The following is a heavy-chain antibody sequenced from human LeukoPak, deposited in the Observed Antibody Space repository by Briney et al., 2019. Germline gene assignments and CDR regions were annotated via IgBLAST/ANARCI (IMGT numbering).Heavy chain of an antibody. J-gene: IGHJ4*02. D-gene: IGHD1-26*01. V-gene: IGHV1-24*01. Sequence: ASVKVSCKVSGYTLTELSMHWVRQAPGKGLEWMGGFDPEDGETIYAQTFQGRVTMTEDTSTDTAYMELSSLRSEDTAVYYCATAGIVGATGNFDYWGQGTLVTVSS. CDR2: FDPEDGET. CDR3: ATAGIVGATGNFDY. CDR1: GYTLTELS.